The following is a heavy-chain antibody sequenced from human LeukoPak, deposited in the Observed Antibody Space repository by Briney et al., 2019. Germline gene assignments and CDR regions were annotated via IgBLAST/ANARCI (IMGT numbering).Heavy chain of an antibody. V-gene: IGHV4-34*01. Sequence: SETLSLTCAVYGGSFSGYYWSWIRQPPGKGLEWIGEINHSGSTNYNPSLKSRVTISVDTSKNQFSPKLSSVTAADTAVYYCAPRRDYYDSSGYYYEGYWGQGTLVTVSS. CDR3: APRRDYYDSSGYYYEGY. CDR1: GGSFSGYY. CDR2: INHSGST. J-gene: IGHJ4*02. D-gene: IGHD3-22*01.